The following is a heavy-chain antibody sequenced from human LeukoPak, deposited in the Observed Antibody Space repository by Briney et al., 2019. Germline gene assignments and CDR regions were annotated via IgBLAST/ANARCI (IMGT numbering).Heavy chain of an antibody. J-gene: IGHJ6*02. D-gene: IGHD3-10*02. CDR2: RYASGNS. CDR3: AKDVPPEMFAGGLDYDKGMDV. CDR1: GGSISSYY. Sequence: SETLSLTCTVTGGSISSYYWSWIRQPAGQGLEWIGRRYASGNSHYNPSLKIRVTMSVDTSKNQFSLKLSSVTAADTAVYYWAKDVPPEMFAGGLDYDKGMDVWGQGTTVTVSS. V-gene: IGHV4-4*07.